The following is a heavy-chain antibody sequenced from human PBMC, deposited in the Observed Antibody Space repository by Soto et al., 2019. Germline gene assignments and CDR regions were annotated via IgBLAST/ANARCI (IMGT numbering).Heavy chain of an antibody. CDR2: IYYSGST. D-gene: IGHD3-10*01. V-gene: IGHV4-30-4*01. CDR1: GGSISSGDYY. Sequence: PSETLSLTCTVSGGSISSGDYYWSWIRQPPGKGLEWIGYIYYSGSTYYNPSLKSRVTISVDTSKNQSSLKLSSVTAADTAMYYCARAEVNPPVLGFDYWGQGTLVTVSS. J-gene: IGHJ4*02. CDR3: ARAEVNPPVLGFDY.